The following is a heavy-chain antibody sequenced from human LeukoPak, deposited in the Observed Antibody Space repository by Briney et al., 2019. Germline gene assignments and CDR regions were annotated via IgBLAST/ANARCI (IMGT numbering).Heavy chain of an antibody. CDR3: ASRGCSGGSCYGGYYFDY. V-gene: IGHV1-46*01. CDR1: GYTFTSYY. D-gene: IGHD2-15*01. J-gene: IGHJ4*02. Sequence: ASVKVSCKAPGYTFTSYYMHWVRQAPGQGLEWMGIINPSGGSTSYAQKFQGGVTMTRDTSTSTVYMELSSLRSEDTAVYYCASRGCSGGSCYGGYYFDYWGQGTLVTVSS. CDR2: INPSGGST.